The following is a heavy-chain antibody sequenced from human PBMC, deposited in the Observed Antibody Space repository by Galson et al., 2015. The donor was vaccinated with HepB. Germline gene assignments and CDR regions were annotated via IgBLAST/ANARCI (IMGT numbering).Heavy chain of an antibody. CDR2: ISAYNGNT. J-gene: IGHJ4*02. Sequence: SVKVSCKASGYTLTSYGISWVRQAPGQGLEWMGWISAYNGNTNYAQKLQGRVTMTTDTSTSTAYMELRSLRSDDTAVYYCARGRYCSGGSCHFDYWGQGTLVTVSS. CDR1: GYTLTSYG. V-gene: IGHV1-18*01. D-gene: IGHD2-15*01. CDR3: ARGRYCSGGSCHFDY.